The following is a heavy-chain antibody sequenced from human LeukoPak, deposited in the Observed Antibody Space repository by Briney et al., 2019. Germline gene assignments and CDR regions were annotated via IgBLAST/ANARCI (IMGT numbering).Heavy chain of an antibody. Sequence: GRSLRLSCAAAAFTFSNYGMHWVRQAPGKGLEWVALISDDGSNKYYADSVKGRFTISRDNSKNTLYLQMISLRAEDTAVYYCANYGSVSYFAYWGQGTLVTVSS. CDR2: ISDDGSNK. D-gene: IGHD3-10*01. CDR1: AFTFSNYG. CDR3: ANYGSVSYFAY. J-gene: IGHJ4*02. V-gene: IGHV3-30*18.